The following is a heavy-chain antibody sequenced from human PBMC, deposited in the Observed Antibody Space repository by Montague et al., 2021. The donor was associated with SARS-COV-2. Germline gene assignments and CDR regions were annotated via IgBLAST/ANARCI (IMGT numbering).Heavy chain of an antibody. Sequence: SETLSLTCTVSGGSISSYYWSWIRQPPGKGLEWIGYIYYSGSTNYNPSLKSRVTISVDTSKNQFYLKLSSVSAADTAVYYCARASVARKVVVYWGQGTLVTVSS. CDR2: IYYSGST. J-gene: IGHJ4*02. CDR3: ARASVARKVVVY. V-gene: IGHV4-59*01. D-gene: IGHD6-19*01. CDR1: GGSISSYY.